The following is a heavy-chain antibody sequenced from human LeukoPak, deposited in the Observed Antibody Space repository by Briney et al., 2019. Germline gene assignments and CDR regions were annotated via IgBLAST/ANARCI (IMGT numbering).Heavy chain of an antibody. Sequence: SETLSLTCTVSGDSISSYYWSWIRQPPGKGVEWIGYIHYSGSTNYNSSLKSRVTISVDTSKSQISLKLSSVTAADTAVYYCARDGGVVRGYYYGMDVWGQGTTVTVSS. CDR3: ARDGGVVRGYYYGMDV. J-gene: IGHJ6*02. CDR2: IHYSGST. CDR1: GDSISSYY. V-gene: IGHV4-59*01. D-gene: IGHD2-8*02.